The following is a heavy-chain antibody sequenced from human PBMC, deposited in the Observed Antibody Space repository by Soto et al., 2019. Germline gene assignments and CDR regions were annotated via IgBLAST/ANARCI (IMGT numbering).Heavy chain of an antibody. D-gene: IGHD6-13*01. CDR3: AKEPGSSWYGRFDP. CDR2: ISSSGGST. CDR1: GFTFSNYA. J-gene: IGHJ5*02. Sequence: EVQLLESGGGLVQPGGSLRLSCEASGFTFSNYAMSWVRRAPGKGLEWVSGISSSGGSTYYADSVKGRFTISRDNSKNTLYLQMNSLRVEDTAVYYCAKEPGSSWYGRFDPWGQGTLVTVSS. V-gene: IGHV3-23*01.